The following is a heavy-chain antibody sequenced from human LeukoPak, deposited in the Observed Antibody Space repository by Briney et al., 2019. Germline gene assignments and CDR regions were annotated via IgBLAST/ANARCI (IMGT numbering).Heavy chain of an antibody. J-gene: IGHJ4*02. CDR1: GFTFSSYW. CDR2: IKQDGSEK. V-gene: IGHV3-7*01. Sequence: GGSLRLSCAASGFTFSSYWMSWVRQAPGKGLEWVANIKQDGSEKYYVDSVKGRFTISRDNAKNSLYLQMNSLRAEDTAVYYCASTGSGYYSGYWGQGTLVTVSS. CDR3: ASTGSGYYSGY. D-gene: IGHD3-22*01.